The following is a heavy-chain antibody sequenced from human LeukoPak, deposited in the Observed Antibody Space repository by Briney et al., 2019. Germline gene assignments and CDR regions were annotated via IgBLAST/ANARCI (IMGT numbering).Heavy chain of an antibody. V-gene: IGHV1-18*01. D-gene: IGHD6-19*01. CDR2: ISAYSGNT. CDR1: GYTFTSYG. Sequence: ASVKVSCKASGYTFTSYGISWVRQAPGQGLEWMGWISAYSGNTNYAQKLQGRVTMTTDTSTSTAYMELRSLSSDDTAVYYCARDKASIAVAGLFDYWGQGTLVTVSS. CDR3: ARDKASIAVAGLFDY. J-gene: IGHJ4*02.